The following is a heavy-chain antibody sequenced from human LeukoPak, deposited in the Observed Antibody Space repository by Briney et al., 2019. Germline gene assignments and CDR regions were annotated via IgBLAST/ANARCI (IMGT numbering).Heavy chain of an antibody. V-gene: IGHV1-8*03. J-gene: IGHJ3*02. D-gene: IGHD1-1*01. CDR1: GYTFTSYD. Sequence: ASVKVSCKASGYTFTSYDINWVRQATGQGLEWMGWMNPNSGNTGYAQKFQGRVTITRNTSISTAYMELSSLRSEDTAVYYCAREAPRVQLERRRYDAFDIWGQGTMVTVSS. CDR3: AREAPRVQLERRRYDAFDI. CDR2: MNPNSGNT.